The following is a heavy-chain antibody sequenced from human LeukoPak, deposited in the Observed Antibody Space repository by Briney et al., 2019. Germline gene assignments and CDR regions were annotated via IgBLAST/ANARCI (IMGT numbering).Heavy chain of an antibody. CDR2: ISYDGSNK. D-gene: IGHD6-13*01. CDR3: AKDKSHSSWTSRFYYYAMDV. J-gene: IGHJ6*02. CDR1: GFTFSSYA. Sequence: GRFLRLSCAASGFTFSSYAMHWVRQAPGKGLEWVAVISYDGSNKYYADSVKGRFTISRDNAKNSLYLQMNSLRAEDTALYYCAKDKSHSSWTSRFYYYAMDVWGQGTTVTVSS. V-gene: IGHV3-30-3*01.